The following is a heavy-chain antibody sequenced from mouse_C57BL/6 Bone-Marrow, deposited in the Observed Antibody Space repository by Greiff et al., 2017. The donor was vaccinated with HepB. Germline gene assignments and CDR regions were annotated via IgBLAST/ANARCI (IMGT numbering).Heavy chain of an antibody. Sequence: VKLMESGAELMKPGASVKLSCKASGYTFTGYWIEWVKQRPGHGLEWIGEILPGSGSTNYNEKFKGKATFTADTSSNTAYMQLSSLTTEDSAIYYCASYGYEIYYAMDYWGQGTSVTVSS. CDR3: ASYGYEIYYAMDY. CDR2: ILPGSGST. J-gene: IGHJ4*01. D-gene: IGHD2-2*01. V-gene: IGHV1-9*01. CDR1: GYTFTGYW.